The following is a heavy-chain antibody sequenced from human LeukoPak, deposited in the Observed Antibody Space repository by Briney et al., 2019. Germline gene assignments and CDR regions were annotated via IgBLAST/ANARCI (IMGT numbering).Heavy chain of an antibody. V-gene: IGHV3-48*04. Sequence: GGSLRLSCAASGFTFSSYSMNWVRQAPGKGLEWVSYISSSSSTIYYADSVKGRFTISRDNAKNSLYLQMNSLRAEDTAVYYCARGPTDIVVVVAAPYYFDYWGQGTLVTVSS. J-gene: IGHJ4*02. CDR3: ARGPTDIVVVVAAPYYFDY. CDR2: ISSSSSTI. CDR1: GFTFSSYS. D-gene: IGHD2-15*01.